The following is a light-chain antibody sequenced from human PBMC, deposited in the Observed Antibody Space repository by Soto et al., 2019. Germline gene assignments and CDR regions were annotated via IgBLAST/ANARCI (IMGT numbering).Light chain of an antibody. Sequence: QSALTQPASVSESPGQSITISCTGTSSDVGGYDYVAWYQQDPGKAPKLMISDVSNRPSGVSDRFSGSKSGNTASLTISGLQAEDEADYYCSSYTSTSTLYVFGTGTKLTVL. J-gene: IGLJ1*01. CDR1: SSDVGGYDY. CDR2: DVS. CDR3: SSYTSTSTLYV. V-gene: IGLV2-14*01.